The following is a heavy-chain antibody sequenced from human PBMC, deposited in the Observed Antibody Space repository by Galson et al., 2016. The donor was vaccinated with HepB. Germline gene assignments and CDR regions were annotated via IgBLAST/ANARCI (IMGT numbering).Heavy chain of an antibody. V-gene: IGHV1-2*02. D-gene: IGHD6-25*01. Sequence: QSGAEVKKPGESLKISCKASGYTFTGYYMXXVRQXPGQGLEWMGWINPDSGVTSYAQKFQGRVTMTRDTSISTVYMELSRLTSDATAIYYCATSTGYRSGWGAFDIWGQGTMVTVSS. J-gene: IGHJ3*02. CDR1: GYTFTGYY. CDR3: ATSTGYRSGWGAFDI. CDR2: INPDSGVT.